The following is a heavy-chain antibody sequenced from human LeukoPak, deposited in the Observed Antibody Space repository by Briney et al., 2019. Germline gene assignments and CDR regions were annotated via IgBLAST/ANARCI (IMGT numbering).Heavy chain of an antibody. CDR1: GYTFTSYG. V-gene: IGHV1-18*01. CDR3: ARDSSGWTYYYYYYMDV. D-gene: IGHD6-19*01. CDR2: ISAYNGNT. Sequence: GASVKVSCKASGYTFTSYGISWVRQAPGQGLEWMGWISAYNGNTNYAQKLQGRVTMTTDTSTSTAYMELRSLRSDDTAVYYCARDSSGWTYYYYYYMDVWGKGTTVTISS. J-gene: IGHJ6*03.